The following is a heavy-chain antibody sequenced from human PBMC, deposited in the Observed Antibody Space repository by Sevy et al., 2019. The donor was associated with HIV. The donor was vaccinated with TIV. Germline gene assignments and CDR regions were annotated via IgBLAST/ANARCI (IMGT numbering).Heavy chain of an antibody. J-gene: IGHJ5*02. CDR1: GFTFSSYA. CDR3: AKAGSPGYCSSTSCYALHWFDP. D-gene: IGHD2-2*03. V-gene: IGHV3-23*01. CDR2: TSGSGGST. Sequence: GGSLRLSCAASGFTFSSYAMSWVRQAPGKGLEWVSATSGSGGSTYYADSVKGRFTISRDNSKNTLYLQMNSLRAEDTAVYYCAKAGSPGYCSSTSCYALHWFDPWGQGTLVTVSS.